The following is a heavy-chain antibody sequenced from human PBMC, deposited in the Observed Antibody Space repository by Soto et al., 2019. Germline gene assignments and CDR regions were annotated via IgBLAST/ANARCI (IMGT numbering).Heavy chain of an antibody. D-gene: IGHD4-17*01. CDR1: GFTFSSYG. CDR3: ARDWAVTTLLYYYYYGMDV. Sequence: QVQLVESGGGVVQPGRSLRLSCAASGFTFSSYGMHWVRQAPGKGLEWVAVIWYDGSNKYYADSVKGRFTISRDNSKNTLYLQMNRLRAEDTAVYYCARDWAVTTLLYYYYYGMDVWGQGTTVTVSS. CDR2: IWYDGSNK. J-gene: IGHJ6*02. V-gene: IGHV3-33*01.